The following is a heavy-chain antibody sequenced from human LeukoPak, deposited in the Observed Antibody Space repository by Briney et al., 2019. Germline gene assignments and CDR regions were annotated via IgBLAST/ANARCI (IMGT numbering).Heavy chain of an antibody. V-gene: IGHV3-23*01. CDR3: VKDSGWFHFDS. D-gene: IGHD6-19*01. CDR2: ISGSAHKI. J-gene: IGHJ4*02. CDR1: GITFSNYA. Sequence: GGSLRLSCVASGITFSNYAVSWVRQAPEKGLDWVSVISGSAHKIRYADSVKGRFAVSRDNAKSSLHLQINGLRAEDTAMYYCVKDSGWFHFDSWGQGTLVTVSS.